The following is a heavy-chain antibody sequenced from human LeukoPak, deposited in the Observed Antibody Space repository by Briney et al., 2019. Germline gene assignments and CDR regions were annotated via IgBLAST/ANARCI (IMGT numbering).Heavy chain of an antibody. J-gene: IGHJ4*02. CDR1: GGSFSGYY. CDR2: INHSGST. D-gene: IGHD1/OR15-1a*01. V-gene: IGHV4-34*01. CDR3: ARGTSPFYFDY. Sequence: KPSETLSLTCVVYGGSFSGYYWSWIRQPPGKGLEWIGEINHSGSTNYNPSLRRRVSLSVDTSKNQFSLKLSSVTAADTAVYYCARGTSPFYFDYWGQGTLVAVSS.